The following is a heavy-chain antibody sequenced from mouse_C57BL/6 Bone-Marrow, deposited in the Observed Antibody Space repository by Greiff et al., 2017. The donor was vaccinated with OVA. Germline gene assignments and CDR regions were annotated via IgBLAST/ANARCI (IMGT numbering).Heavy chain of an antibody. J-gene: IGHJ1*03. CDR3: TGGYYGSSRGNFDV. V-gene: IGHV6-3*01. D-gene: IGHD1-1*01. CDR2: IRLKSDNYAT. CDR1: GFTFSNYW. Sequence: EVKLMESGGGLVQPGGSMKLSCVASGFTFSNYWMNWVRQSPEKGLEWVAQIRLKSDNYATHYAESVKGRFTISRDDSKSSVYLQMNNLRAEDTGIDYCTGGYYGSSRGNFDVWGTGTTVTVSS.